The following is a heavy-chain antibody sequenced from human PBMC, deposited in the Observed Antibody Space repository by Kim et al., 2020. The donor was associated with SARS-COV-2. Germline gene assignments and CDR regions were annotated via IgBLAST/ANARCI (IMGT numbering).Heavy chain of an antibody. CDR3: TRRTTYYDILTGFYYYGMDV. V-gene: IGHV3-73*01. CDR2: IRSKTNSYAT. Sequence: GGSLRLSCAASGFTFSGSAMHWVRQASGKGLEWVGRIRSKTNSYATAYAASVKGRFTISRDDSKNTAYLQMNSLKTEDTAVYYCTRRTTYYDILTGFYYYGMDVWVQGTTVTDSS. D-gene: IGHD3-9*01. CDR1: GFTFSGSA. J-gene: IGHJ6*02.